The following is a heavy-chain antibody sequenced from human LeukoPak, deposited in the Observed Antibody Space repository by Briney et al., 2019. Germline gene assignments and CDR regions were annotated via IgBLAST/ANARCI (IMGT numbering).Heavy chain of an antibody. J-gene: IGHJ5*01. CDR1: GGSISGSRRY. CDR3: TRQLSWASDTGDS. CDR2: IRYIGTT. V-gene: IGHV4-39*01. Sequence: PSETLSLTCNVSGGSISGSRRYWGWVRQPPGGGRGGIGSIRYIGTTYYNPSLQSRLTISVDNSQNQFSLKLKSVTAADTSMYYCTRQLSWASDTGDSWGQGTLVTVSS. D-gene: IGHD6-13*01.